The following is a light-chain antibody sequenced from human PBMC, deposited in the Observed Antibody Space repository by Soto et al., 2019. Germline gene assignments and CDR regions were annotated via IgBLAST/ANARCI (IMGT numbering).Light chain of an antibody. CDR2: KAS. Sequence: DIPMTQSPSTLSASVGDRVTITCRASQSISIWLAWYQQRPGKAPKLLIYKASSLESGVPSRFSGSGSETEFTLTISSLRPDDFATYYCQQYNVFPWTFGRGTRVEIK. J-gene: IGKJ1*01. V-gene: IGKV1-5*03. CDR1: QSISIW. CDR3: QQYNVFPWT.